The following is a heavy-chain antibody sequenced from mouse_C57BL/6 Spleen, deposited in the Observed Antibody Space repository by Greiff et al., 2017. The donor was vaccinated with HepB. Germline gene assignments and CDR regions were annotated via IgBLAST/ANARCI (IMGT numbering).Heavy chain of an antibody. CDR2: INPNNGGT. CDR1: GYTFTDYY. Sequence: EVQLQQSGPELVKPGASVKISCKASGYTFTDYYMNWVKQSHGKSLEWIGDINPNNGGTSYNQKFKGKATLTVDKSSSTAYMELRSLTSEDSAVYYWARTFRFLRGDAMDYWGQGTSVTVSS. CDR3: ARTFRFLRGDAMDY. V-gene: IGHV1-26*01. J-gene: IGHJ4*01.